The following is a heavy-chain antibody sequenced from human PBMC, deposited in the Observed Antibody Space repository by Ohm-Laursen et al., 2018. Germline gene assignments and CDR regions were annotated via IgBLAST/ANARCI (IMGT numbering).Heavy chain of an antibody. CDR2: IYYSGST. CDR3: ARVSRRDGYNPLDY. D-gene: IGHD5-24*01. V-gene: IGHV4-59*07. J-gene: IGHJ4*02. CDR1: GGSISSYY. Sequence: SDTLSLTWIVSGGSISSYYWSWIRQPPGKGLEWIGYIYYSGSTNYNPSLKSRVTISVDTSKNQFSLKLSSVTAADTAVYYCARVSRRDGYNPLDYWGQGTLVTVSS.